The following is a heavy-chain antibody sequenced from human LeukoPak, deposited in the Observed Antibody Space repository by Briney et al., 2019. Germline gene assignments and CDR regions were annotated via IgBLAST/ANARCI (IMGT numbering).Heavy chain of an antibody. CDR1: GFTFETYW. Sequence: LGGSLRLSCAASGFTFETYWMHWVRQAPGKGLVWVSCINGYGSTTNYADSVRGRFTISRDNAKNTLYLQMNSLRAEDTAVYYCARDEPTVTTGPPVGSWGQGTLVTVSS. J-gene: IGHJ4*02. CDR3: ARDEPTVTTGPPVGS. D-gene: IGHD4-17*01. V-gene: IGHV3-74*01. CDR2: INGYGSTT.